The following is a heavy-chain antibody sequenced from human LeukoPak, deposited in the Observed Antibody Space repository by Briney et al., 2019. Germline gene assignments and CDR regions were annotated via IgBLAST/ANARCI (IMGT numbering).Heavy chain of an antibody. CDR1: GFTFSNYG. V-gene: IGHV3-30*03. CDR3: ARADGSVAGPPSGH. J-gene: IGHJ4*02. CDR2: ISYDGSNK. D-gene: IGHD6-19*01. Sequence: GRSLRLSCAASGFTFSNYGMHWVRQAPGKGLEWVAVISYDGSNKYYADSVKGRFTISRDNSKSTMYLQTISLRTEDTAVYYCARADGSVAGPPSGHWGQGTLVTVSS.